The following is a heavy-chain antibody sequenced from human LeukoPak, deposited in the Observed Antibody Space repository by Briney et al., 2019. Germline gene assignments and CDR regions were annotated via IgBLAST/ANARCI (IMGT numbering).Heavy chain of an antibody. Sequence: QTGGSLRLSCAASGFTFDDYAMHWVRQAPGKGLEWVSGISWNSGSIGYADSVKGRFTISRDNSKNTLYLQMNSLRAEDTAVYYCAKGTYYYDRSGYYRIPNDAFDIWGQGTMVTVSS. V-gene: IGHV3-9*01. D-gene: IGHD3-22*01. CDR1: GFTFDDYA. J-gene: IGHJ3*02. CDR2: ISWNSGSI. CDR3: AKGTYYYDRSGYYRIPNDAFDI.